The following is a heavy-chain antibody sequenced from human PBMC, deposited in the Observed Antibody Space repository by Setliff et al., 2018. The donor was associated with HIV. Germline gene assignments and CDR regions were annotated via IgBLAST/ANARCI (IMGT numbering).Heavy chain of an antibody. Sequence: PGGSLRLSCAASGFTFSNYEMNWVRQAPGKGLEWVSYISSSGSTTYYADAVKGRFTISRDNAKNSLYLETNSLRAEDTAVYYCARDEPGWYALSGGRYFDYWGQGTLVTVSS. J-gene: IGHJ4*02. CDR1: GFTFSNYE. CDR3: ARDEPGWYALSGGRYFDY. CDR2: ISSSGSTT. V-gene: IGHV3-48*03. D-gene: IGHD6-19*01.